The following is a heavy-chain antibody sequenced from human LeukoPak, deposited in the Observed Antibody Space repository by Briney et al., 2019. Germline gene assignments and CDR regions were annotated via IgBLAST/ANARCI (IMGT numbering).Heavy chain of an antibody. Sequence: SVKVSCKASGGTFSSYAISWVRQAPGQGLEWMGRIIPIFGTANYAQKFQGRVTITADKSTSTAYMELSSLRSEDTAVYYCASVGMTGLTTVTTSGAFDIWGQGTMVTVSS. V-gene: IGHV1-69*06. J-gene: IGHJ3*02. CDR1: GGTFSSYA. CDR3: ASVGMTGLTTVTTSGAFDI. CDR2: IIPIFGTA. D-gene: IGHD4-17*01.